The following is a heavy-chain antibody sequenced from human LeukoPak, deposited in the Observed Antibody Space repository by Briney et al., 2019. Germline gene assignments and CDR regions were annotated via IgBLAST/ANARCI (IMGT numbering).Heavy chain of an antibody. V-gene: IGHV1-2*06. CDR1: GYTFTCYF. CDR2: INPNSGAT. Sequence: ASVKVSCKASGYTFTCYFMHWVRQAPGQGLEWMGRINPNSGATNYAPQFQGRVTVTRDTSITTAYMELTRLTSDDTAVYYCAGALAGAPNCNFNFDYWGQGTLVTVSS. D-gene: IGHD7-27*01. CDR3: AGALAGAPNCNFNFDY. J-gene: IGHJ4*02.